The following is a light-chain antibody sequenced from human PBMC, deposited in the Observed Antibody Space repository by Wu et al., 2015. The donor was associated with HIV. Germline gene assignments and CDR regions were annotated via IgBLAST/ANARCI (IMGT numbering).Light chain of an antibody. V-gene: IGKV3-15*01. CDR1: QSVSNN. CDR3: HQYNNWPRS. J-gene: IGKJ1*01. Sequence: VMTQSPATLSVSPGERATLSCRASQSVSNNLAWYQQKPGQAPRLLIYAAYIRATGIPARFSGSGSGTEFTLTINSLQSEDFAVYYCHQYNNWPRSFGQGTKVEIK. CDR2: AAY.